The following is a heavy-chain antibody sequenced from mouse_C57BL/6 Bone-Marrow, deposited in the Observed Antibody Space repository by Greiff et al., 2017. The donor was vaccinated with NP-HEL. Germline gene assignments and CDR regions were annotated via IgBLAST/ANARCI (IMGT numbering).Heavy chain of an antibody. Sequence: DVKLVESGGGLVQPGGSLKLSCAASGFTFSDYYMYWVRQTPEKRLEWVAYISNGGGSTYYPDNVKGRFTISRDNAKNTLYLQMSRLKSEDTAMYYCARGSFYWYFDVWGTGTTVTVSS. CDR2: ISNGGGST. CDR1: GFTFSDYY. J-gene: IGHJ1*03. CDR3: ARGSFYWYFDV. V-gene: IGHV5-12*01.